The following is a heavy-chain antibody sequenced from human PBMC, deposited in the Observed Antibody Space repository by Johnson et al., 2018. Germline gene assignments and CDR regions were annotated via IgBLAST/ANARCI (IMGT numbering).Heavy chain of an antibody. Sequence: QVQLQESGGGVVQPGRSLRLSCAASGFIFRRYGMDWDRQAPGKGLAWVAVISYDGSNKYYADSVKGRFTSSRDNSKNTQYLQMNSLRAEETAVYYCARDRGDIVLVTAMSWYMDVWGKGTTVTVSS. CDR1: GFIFRRYG. J-gene: IGHJ6*03. CDR3: ARDRGDIVLVTAMSWYMDV. V-gene: IGHV3-30*03. D-gene: IGHD2-21*02. CDR2: ISYDGSNK.